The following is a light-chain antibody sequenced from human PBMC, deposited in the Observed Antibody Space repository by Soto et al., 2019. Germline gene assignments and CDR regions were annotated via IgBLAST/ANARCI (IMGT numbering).Light chain of an antibody. V-gene: IGLV1-47*01. J-gene: IGLJ1*01. CDR1: SSTIGSNY. CDR2: RND. CDR3: AAWDDRLSSHV. Sequence: QSVLTQAPSASGTPGQRVTISCSGSSSTIGSNYVYWYQQLPGTAPKLLIHRNDQRPSGVPERFSGSKSGTSASLAISGLRSEDEADYYCAAWDDRLSSHVFGTGTKVTVL.